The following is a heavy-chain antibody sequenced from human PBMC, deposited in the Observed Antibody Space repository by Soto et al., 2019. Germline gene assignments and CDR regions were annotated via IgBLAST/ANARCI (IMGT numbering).Heavy chain of an antibody. CDR3: ARDHYCSSTSCYFGGNWFDP. J-gene: IGHJ5*02. D-gene: IGHD2-2*01. CDR2: INHSGST. Sequence: SETLSLTCAVYCGSFSGYYWSWIRQPPGKGLEWIGEINHSGSTNYNPSLKSRVTISVDTSKNQFSLKLSSVTAADTAVYYCARDHYCSSTSCYFGGNWFDPWGQGTLVTVSS. V-gene: IGHV4-34*01. CDR1: CGSFSGYY.